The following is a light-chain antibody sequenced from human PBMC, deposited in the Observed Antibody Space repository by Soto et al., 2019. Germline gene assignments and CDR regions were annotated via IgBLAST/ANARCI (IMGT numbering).Light chain of an antibody. CDR3: QSYDSSLSGYV. CDR2: GNS. J-gene: IGLJ1*01. V-gene: IGLV1-40*01. Sequence: QSVLTQPPSVSGAPGQRVTISCTGSSSNIGARYDVHWYQQLPGTAPKLLIYGNSNRPSGVPDRFSGSKSGTSASLAIAGLQAEDEAAYYGQSYDSSLSGYVFGTGTKVTVL. CDR1: SSNIGARYD.